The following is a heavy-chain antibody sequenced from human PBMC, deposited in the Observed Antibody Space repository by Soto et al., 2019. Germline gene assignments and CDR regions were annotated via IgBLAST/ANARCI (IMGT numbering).Heavy chain of an antibody. CDR1: TFSMYS. Sequence: EVQVVESGGGLVKPGGSLRLSCNFTFSMYSMNWVRQAPGKGLKWVASISSGSAFIKYADSVKGRFSISRDNAKNSVSLQMNSLRAEDTAMYYCTRDQGGSYDSWFDPWGRGTLVTVSS. CDR3: TRDQGGSYDSWFDP. V-gene: IGHV3-21*01. D-gene: IGHD1-26*01. J-gene: IGHJ5*02. CDR2: ISSGSAFI.